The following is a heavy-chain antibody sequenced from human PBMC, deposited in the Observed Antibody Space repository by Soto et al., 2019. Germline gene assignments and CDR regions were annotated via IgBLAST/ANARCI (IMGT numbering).Heavy chain of an antibody. CDR3: ARGGLTGTTEQDLNWFAP. D-gene: IGHD1-7*01. Sequence: SETLFLTCAVYGGSFSGYYWSWIRQPPGKGLEWIGEINHSGSTNYTPSLKSRVTISGDTSKNQFSLKLSSVTAADTAGYYCARGGLTGTTEQDLNWFAPWGQGTLVTVSS. CDR1: GGSFSGYY. V-gene: IGHV4-34*01. J-gene: IGHJ5*02. CDR2: INHSGST.